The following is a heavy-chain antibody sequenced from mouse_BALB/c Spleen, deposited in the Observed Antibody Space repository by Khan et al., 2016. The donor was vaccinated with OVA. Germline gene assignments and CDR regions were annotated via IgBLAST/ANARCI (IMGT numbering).Heavy chain of an antibody. CDR2: ISSGSSTI. J-gene: IGHJ1*01. Sequence: EVELVESGGGLVQPGGSRKLSCTASGFTFSSFGMHWVRQAPEKGLEWVAYISSGSSTIYYTDTVKGRFTISRDNPKNTLFLQMASLRSEDTAMYYCARSLLPVFDVWGAGTTVTVSS. V-gene: IGHV5-17*02. CDR3: ARSLLPVFDV. CDR1: GFTFSSFG.